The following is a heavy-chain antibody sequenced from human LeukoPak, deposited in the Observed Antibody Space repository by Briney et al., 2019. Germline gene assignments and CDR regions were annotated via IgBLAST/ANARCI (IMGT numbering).Heavy chain of an antibody. Sequence: GGSLRLSCAASGFTLSGSAMHWVRQAPGKGLEWVGRIRRKANSYATAYAASVKGRFTISRDDSKNTAYLQMNSLKTEDTAVYYCTSANIVVVPAAFDAFDIWGQGTMVTVSS. D-gene: IGHD2-2*01. CDR1: GFTLSGSA. CDR2: IRRKANSYAT. J-gene: IGHJ3*02. CDR3: TSANIVVVPAAFDAFDI. V-gene: IGHV3-73*01.